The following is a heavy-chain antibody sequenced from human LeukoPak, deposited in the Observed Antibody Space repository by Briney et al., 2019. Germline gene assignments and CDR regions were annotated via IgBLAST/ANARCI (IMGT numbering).Heavy chain of an antibody. CDR1: GGSISSYY. CDR3: ARARITMVRGVILDY. Sequence: SETLSLTCTVSGGSISSYYWSWIRQPPGKGLEWIGYIYYSGSTNYNPSLKSRVTISVDTSKTQFSLKLRSVTAADTAVYYCARARITMVRGVILDYWGQGTLVTVSS. D-gene: IGHD3-10*01. J-gene: IGHJ4*02. V-gene: IGHV4-59*01. CDR2: IYYSGST.